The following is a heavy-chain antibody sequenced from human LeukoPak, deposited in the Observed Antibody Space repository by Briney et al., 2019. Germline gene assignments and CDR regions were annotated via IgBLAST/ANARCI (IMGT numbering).Heavy chain of an antibody. J-gene: IGHJ5*02. V-gene: IGHV4-59*01. CDR1: GGSISSYY. D-gene: IGHD2-2*01. Sequence: SETLSLTCAVSGGSISSYYWSWIRQPPGKGLEWIGYIYYSGSTNYNPSLKSRVTISVDTSKNQFSLKLSSVTAADTAVYYCARTRVYCSSTSCYPSHFDPWGQGTLVTVSS. CDR2: IYYSGST. CDR3: ARTRVYCSSTSCYPSHFDP.